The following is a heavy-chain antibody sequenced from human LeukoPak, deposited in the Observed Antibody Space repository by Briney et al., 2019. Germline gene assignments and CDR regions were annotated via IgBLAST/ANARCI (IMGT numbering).Heavy chain of an antibody. V-gene: IGHV3-9*01. J-gene: IGHJ4*02. CDR1: GFTFDDYA. CDR3: ARDVGNSGFDY. Sequence: SLTLSCAASGFTFDDYAMHWVRQAPGKGLEWVSGISWNSGSIGYADSVTGRFTISRDNAKNSLYLQMNSLRAEDTAVYYCARDVGNSGFDYWGQGTLVTVSS. D-gene: IGHD4-23*01. CDR2: ISWNSGSI.